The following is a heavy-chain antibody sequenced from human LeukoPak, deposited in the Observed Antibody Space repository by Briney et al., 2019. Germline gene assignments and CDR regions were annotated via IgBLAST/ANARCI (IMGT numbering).Heavy chain of an antibody. V-gene: IGHV3-30*02. CDR2: IRYDGSNK. D-gene: IGHD5-18*01. CDR3: AKPRGYSYGYAFDI. J-gene: IGHJ3*02. CDR1: GFTFSSYG. Sequence: TGGSLRLSCAASGFTFSSYGMHWVRQAPGKGLEWVAFIRYDGSNKYYADSVKGRFTISRDNSKNTLYLQMNSLRAEDTAVYYCAKPRGYSYGYAFDIWGQGTMVTVSS.